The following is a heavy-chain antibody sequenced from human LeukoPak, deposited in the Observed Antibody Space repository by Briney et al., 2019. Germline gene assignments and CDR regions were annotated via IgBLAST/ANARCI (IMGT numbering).Heavy chain of an antibody. V-gene: IGHV3-11*04. CDR1: GFTFSDYY. CDR2: ISSSGSTI. Sequence: GGSLRLSCAASGFTFSDYYMSWIRQAPGKGLEWVSYISSSGSTIYYADSVKGRFTISRDNAKNSLYLQMNSLRAEDTAVYYCARDWRSGYRHDTGYYYMDVWGKGTTVTVSS. D-gene: IGHD3-3*01. J-gene: IGHJ6*03. CDR3: ARDWRSGYRHDTGYYYMDV.